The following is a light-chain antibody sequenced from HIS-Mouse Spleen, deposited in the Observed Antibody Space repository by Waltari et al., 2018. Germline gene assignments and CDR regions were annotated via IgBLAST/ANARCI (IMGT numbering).Light chain of an antibody. V-gene: IGKV2-28*01. CDR3: MQALQTWT. CDR1: QSLLHSNGYNY. J-gene: IGKJ1*01. Sequence: DIVMTQSPLSLPVTPGEPASISCRSSQSLLHSNGYNYLVWYLQKPGQSPQLLIYLGSNRASGVPDRFSGSGSGTDCTLKISRVEAEDVGVYYCMQALQTWTFGQGTKVEIK. CDR2: LGS.